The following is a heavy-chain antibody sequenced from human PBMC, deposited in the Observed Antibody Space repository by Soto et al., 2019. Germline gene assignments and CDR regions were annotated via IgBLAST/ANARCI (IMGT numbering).Heavy chain of an antibody. Sequence: QVQLVQSGAEVKKPGSSVKVSCKASGGTFSSYAISWVRQAPGQGLEWMGGIIPIFGTANYAQKFQGRVTITADESTSTAYMELSSLRSEDTAVYYCARVGGGYDRYDYYGMDVWGQGTTVTVSS. CDR3: ARVGGGYDRYDYYGMDV. V-gene: IGHV1-69*01. CDR1: GGTFSSYA. D-gene: IGHD5-12*01. J-gene: IGHJ6*02. CDR2: IIPIFGTA.